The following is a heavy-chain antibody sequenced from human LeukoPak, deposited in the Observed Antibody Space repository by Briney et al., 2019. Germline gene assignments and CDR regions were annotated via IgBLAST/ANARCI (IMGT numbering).Heavy chain of an antibody. CDR3: AKTRIVCPSVSCPGGGFDY. CDR2: IRGSGDTT. D-gene: IGHD2-2*01. V-gene: IGHV3-23*01. CDR1: GFTFSSYA. Sequence: PGGSLRLSCAASGFTFSSYAMSWVRQAPGKGLEWVSGIRGSGDTTYYADSVKGRFTISRDNFKNTLYLQMNSLRAEDTAVYYCAKTRIVCPSVSCPGGGFDYWGHGTLVTVSS. J-gene: IGHJ4*01.